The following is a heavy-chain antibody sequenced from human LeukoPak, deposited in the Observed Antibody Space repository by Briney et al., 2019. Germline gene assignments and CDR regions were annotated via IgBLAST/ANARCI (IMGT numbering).Heavy chain of an antibody. D-gene: IGHD5-12*01. CDR1: GGSISSGGYY. V-gene: IGHV4-61*08. CDR2: IYYSGST. CDR3: ARGGYYYYYYMDV. J-gene: IGHJ6*03. Sequence: PSQTLSLTCTVSGGSISSGGYYWSWIRQHPGKGLEWIGYIYYSGSTNYNPSLKSRVTISVDTSKNQFSLKLSSVTAADTAVYYCARGGYYYYYYMDVWGKGTTVTVSS.